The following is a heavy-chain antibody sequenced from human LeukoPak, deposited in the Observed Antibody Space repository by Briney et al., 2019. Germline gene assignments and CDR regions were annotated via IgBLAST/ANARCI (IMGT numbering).Heavy chain of an antibody. CDR3: AKVQEMDTILPPFHY. D-gene: IGHD5-24*01. CDR2: ISGSGGTT. Sequence: GGSLRLSCAASGFTFSNYAMRWARQAPGKGLEWVSAISGSGGTTFHADSVKGRFTISRDNSKNTLYLQVNSLRAADTAMYYCAKVQEMDTILPPFHYWGQGTLVTVSS. CDR1: GFTFSNYA. V-gene: IGHV3-23*01. J-gene: IGHJ4*02.